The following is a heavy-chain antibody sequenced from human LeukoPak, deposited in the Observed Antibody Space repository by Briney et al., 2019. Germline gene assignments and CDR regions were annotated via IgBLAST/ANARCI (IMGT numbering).Heavy chain of an antibody. CDR3: ASRHCSGGGCYFAGADPFDY. D-gene: IGHD2-15*01. CDR2: IFKGGNT. Sequence: GGSLRLSCAASGFTVSSTYVSWVRQAPGKGLEWVSVIFKGGNTYYIDSVKGRFTISRDTSKNTLYLQMNSLRAEDTAVYYCASRHCSGGGCYFAGADPFDYWGQGTLVTVSS. J-gene: IGHJ4*02. CDR1: GFTVSSTY. V-gene: IGHV3-53*01.